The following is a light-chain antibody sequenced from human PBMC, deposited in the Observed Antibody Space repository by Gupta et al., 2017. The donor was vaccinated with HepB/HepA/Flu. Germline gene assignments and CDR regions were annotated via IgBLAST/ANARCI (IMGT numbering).Light chain of an antibody. J-gene: IGLJ1*01. Sequence: QSVLTQPPSVSGAPGQRVTISCTGTSSNIGAGYNFHLYQQLSGKPPRLLIYGNSKRPAGAPDRFSGSKSGTSASLAIPGLQAEDEDDYYCQSVDNSRVIFGTGTEVTVL. V-gene: IGLV1-40*01. CDR3: QSVDNSRVI. CDR1: SSNIGAGYN. CDR2: GNS.